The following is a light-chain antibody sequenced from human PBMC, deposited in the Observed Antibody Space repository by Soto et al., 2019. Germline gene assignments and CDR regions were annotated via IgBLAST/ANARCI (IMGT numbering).Light chain of an antibody. J-gene: IGKJ1*01. Sequence: EVLMTQSPATLSVSPGERATLSCRARQSVSGKLAWYQQKPGQPPRLRIYDAFTRAACSPARFSGSGSGTDFTLTISSLQAEDVAVYYCQQYNKWPPWTFGQGTKVDIK. V-gene: IGKV3-15*01. CDR1: QSVSGK. CDR3: QQYNKWPPWT. CDR2: DAF.